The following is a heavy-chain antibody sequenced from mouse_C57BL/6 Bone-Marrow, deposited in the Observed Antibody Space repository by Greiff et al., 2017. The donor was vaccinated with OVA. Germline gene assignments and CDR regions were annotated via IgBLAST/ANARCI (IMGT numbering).Heavy chain of an antibody. CDR2: IDPSDSYT. V-gene: IGHV1-69*01. Sequence: QVQLQQPGAELVMPGDLVKLSCKASGYTFTSYWMHWVKQRPGQGLEWIGEIDPSDSYTNYNQKFKGKSTLTVDKSSSTAYMQLSSLTSEDSAVYYCARMGITTAYYYAMDYWGQGTSVTVSS. CDR3: ARMGITTAYYYAMDY. CDR1: GYTFTSYW. D-gene: IGHD1-2*01. J-gene: IGHJ4*01.